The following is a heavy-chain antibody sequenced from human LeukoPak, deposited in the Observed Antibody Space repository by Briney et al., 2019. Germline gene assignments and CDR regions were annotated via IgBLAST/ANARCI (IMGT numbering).Heavy chain of an antibody. CDR1: GGSISSSSYY. CDR2: IYYSGST. Sequence: SETLSLTCTVSGGSISSSSYYWGWIRQPPGKGLEWIGSIYYSGSTYYNPSLKSRVTISVDTSKNQFSLKLSSVTAADTAVYYCAVPYYYGSGGFDYWGQGTLVTVSS. CDR3: AVPYYYGSGGFDY. V-gene: IGHV4-39*07. J-gene: IGHJ4*02. D-gene: IGHD3-10*01.